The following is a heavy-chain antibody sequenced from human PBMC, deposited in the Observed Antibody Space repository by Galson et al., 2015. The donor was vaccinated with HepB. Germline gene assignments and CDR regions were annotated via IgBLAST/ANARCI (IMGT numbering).Heavy chain of an antibody. J-gene: IGHJ6*02. CDR3: ARDGGALVSGTDV. V-gene: IGHV3-30-3*01. D-gene: IGHD3-16*01. CDR1: GFTFSSYA. CDR2: ISYDGSNK. Sequence: SLRLSCAASGFTFSSYAMHWVRQAPGKGLEWVAVISYDGSNKYYADSVKGRFTISRDNSKNTLYLQMNSLRAEDTAVYYCARDGGALVSGTDVWGQGTTVTVSS.